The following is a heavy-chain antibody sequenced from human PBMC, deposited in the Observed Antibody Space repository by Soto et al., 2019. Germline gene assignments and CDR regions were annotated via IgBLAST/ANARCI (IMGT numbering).Heavy chain of an antibody. D-gene: IGHD4-17*01. J-gene: IGHJ4*02. CDR1: GFTFSSYA. V-gene: IGHV3-30-3*01. CDR3: AREIYGDYEENY. CDR2: ISYDGSNK. Sequence: QVQLVESGGGVVQPGRSLRLSCAASGFTFSSYAMHRVRQAPGKGLEWVAVISYDGSNKYYADSVKGRFTISRDNSKNTLYLQMNSLRAEDTAVYYCAREIYGDYEENYWGQGTLVTVSS.